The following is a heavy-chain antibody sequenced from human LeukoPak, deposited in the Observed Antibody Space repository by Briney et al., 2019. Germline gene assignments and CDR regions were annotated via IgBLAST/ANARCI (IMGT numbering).Heavy chain of an antibody. CDR3: ARVREGYYYDSSGYYVY. V-gene: IGHV3-48*01. Sequence: GGSLRLSCAASGFTFSSYSMNWVRQAPGKGLEWVSYISSSSSTIYYADSVKGRFTISRDNAKNSLYLQMNSLRAEDTAVYYCARVREGYYYDSSGYYVYWGQGTLVTVSS. CDR1: GFTFSSYS. J-gene: IGHJ4*02. CDR2: ISSSSSTI. D-gene: IGHD3-22*01.